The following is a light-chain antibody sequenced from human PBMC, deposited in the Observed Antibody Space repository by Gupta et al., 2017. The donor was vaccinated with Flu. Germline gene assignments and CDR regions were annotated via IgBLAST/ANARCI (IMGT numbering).Light chain of an antibody. V-gene: IGKV1-5*03. CDR2: KAS. Sequence: STRSASVGDRVTITCRASQNISTWLAWYQQKPGKAPKLLIYKASRLENGVPSRFSGSGSGTEFTLTISGLHPDDFATYYCQQKNKCYGTFGQGNKVEIK. CDR3: QQKNKCYGT. J-gene: IGKJ1*01. CDR1: QNISTW.